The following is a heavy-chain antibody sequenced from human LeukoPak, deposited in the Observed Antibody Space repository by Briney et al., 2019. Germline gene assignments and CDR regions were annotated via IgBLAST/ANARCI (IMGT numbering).Heavy chain of an antibody. CDR2: INHSGST. V-gene: IGHV4-34*01. D-gene: IGHD5-12*01. CDR3: ARASPPSGYSGYDWISSWFDP. Sequence: SETLSLTCAVYGGSFSGYYWSWIRQPPGKGLEWIGEINHSGSTNYNLSLKSRVTISVDTSKNQFSLKLSSVTAADTAVYYCARASPPSGYSGYDWISSWFDPWGQGTLVTVSS. J-gene: IGHJ5*02. CDR1: GGSFSGYY.